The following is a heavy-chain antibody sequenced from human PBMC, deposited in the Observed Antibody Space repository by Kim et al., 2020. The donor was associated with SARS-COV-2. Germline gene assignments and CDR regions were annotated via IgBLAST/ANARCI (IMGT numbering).Heavy chain of an antibody. D-gene: IGHD3-22*01. CDR3: ARGYGSSGLYSPFDAFDI. V-gene: IGHV4-30-4*01. Sequence: SETLSLTCTVSGGSISSGDYYWSWIRQPPGKGLEWIGYIYYSGSTYYNPSLKSRVTISVDTSKNQFSLKLSSVTAADTAVYYCARGYGSSGLYSPFDAFDIWGQGTMVTVSS. CDR1: GGSISSGDYY. J-gene: IGHJ3*02. CDR2: IYYSGST.